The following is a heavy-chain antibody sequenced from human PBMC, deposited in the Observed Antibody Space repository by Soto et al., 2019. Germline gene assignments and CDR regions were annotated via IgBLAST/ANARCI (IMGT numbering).Heavy chain of an antibody. CDR3: ASGRGIVAAGRED. Sequence: PSATLSLTCAFYGGSFSGYYWSWIRQPPGKGLEWIGEINHSGSTNYNPSLKSRVTISVDTSKNQFSLKLSSVTAADTAVYYCASGRGIVAAGREDWGQGTLGT. CDR2: INHSGST. V-gene: IGHV4-34*01. J-gene: IGHJ4*02. CDR1: GGSFSGYY. D-gene: IGHD6-13*01.